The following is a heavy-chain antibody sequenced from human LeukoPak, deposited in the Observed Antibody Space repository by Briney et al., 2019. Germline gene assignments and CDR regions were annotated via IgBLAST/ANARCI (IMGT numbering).Heavy chain of an antibody. D-gene: IGHD5-18*01. V-gene: IGHV4-34*01. CDR3: ARLWGYSYSPFDY. Sequence: PSETLSLTCAVYGGSFSGYYWSWIRQPPGKGLEWIGEINHSGSTNYNPSLKSRVTISVDTSKNQFSLKLSSVTAADTAVYYCARLWGYSYSPFDYWGQGTLVTVSS. CDR1: GGSFSGYY. CDR2: INHSGST. J-gene: IGHJ4*02.